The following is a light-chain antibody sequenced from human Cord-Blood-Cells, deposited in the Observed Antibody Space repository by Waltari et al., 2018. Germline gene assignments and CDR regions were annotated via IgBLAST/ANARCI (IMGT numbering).Light chain of an antibody. CDR2: YAS. Sequence: DNQMTHPPSSLSASSGDKVTTTCQASQHISSYLNWYQQKPGKAPKLLIYYASNLETGVPSRFSGSGSGTDFTFTISSLQPEDIATYYCQQYDNLLFTFGPGTKVDIK. V-gene: IGKV1-33*01. CDR1: QHISSY. CDR3: QQYDNLLFT. J-gene: IGKJ3*01.